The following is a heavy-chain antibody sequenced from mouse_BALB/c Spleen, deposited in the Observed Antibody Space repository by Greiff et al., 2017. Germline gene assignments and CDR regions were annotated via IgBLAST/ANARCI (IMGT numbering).Heavy chain of an antibody. CDR1: GFTFSSFG. CDR3: ASWAY. CDR2: ISSGSSTI. Sequence: EVMLVESGGGLVQPGGSRKLSCAASGFTFSSFGMHWVRQAPEKGLEWVAYISSGSSTIYYADTVKGRFTISRDNPKNTLFLQMTSLRSEDTAMYYCASWAYWGQGLWSLSLQ. V-gene: IGHV5-17*02. J-gene: IGHJ3*01.